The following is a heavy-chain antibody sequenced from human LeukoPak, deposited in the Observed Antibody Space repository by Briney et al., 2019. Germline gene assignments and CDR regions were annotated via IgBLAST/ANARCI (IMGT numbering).Heavy chain of an antibody. CDR2: IYTGKIT. D-gene: IGHD6-19*01. J-gene: IGHJ4*02. Sequence: PSETLSLTCSVSGDSITSNLHFWNWVRQPAGKGLEWIGRIYTGKITNYNPSLKSRVTISVDTSKNQFSLKLSSVTAADTAVYYCARNAEIAVAENLALDYWGQGTLVTVSS. V-gene: IGHV4-61*02. CDR3: ARNAEIAVAENLALDY. CDR1: GDSITSNLHF.